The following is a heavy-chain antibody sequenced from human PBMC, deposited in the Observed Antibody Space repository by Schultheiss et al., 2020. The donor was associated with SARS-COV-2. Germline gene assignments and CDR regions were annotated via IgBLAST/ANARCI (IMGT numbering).Heavy chain of an antibody. CDR1: GYTFTSYY. J-gene: IGHJ6*02. V-gene: IGHV1-8*02. CDR2: MNPNSGNT. CDR3: AAGAFYYYYGMDV. Sequence: ASVKVSCKASGYTFTSYYMHWVRQAPGQGLEWMGWMNPNSGNTGYAQKFQGRVTMTRNTSISTAYMELSRLRSDDTAVYYCAAGAFYYYYGMDVWGQGTTVTVSS.